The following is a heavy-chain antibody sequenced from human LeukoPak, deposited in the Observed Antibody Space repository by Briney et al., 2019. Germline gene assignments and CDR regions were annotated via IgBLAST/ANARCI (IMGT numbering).Heavy chain of an antibody. J-gene: IGHJ4*02. CDR1: GYTFTSYD. Sequence: GGSVTVSCTASGYTFTSYDINWVRQAPGQGLEWMGWMNPNSRNTGYAHNFQARLPMTRHTSITTAYMELRSLSSDDTAVYFCARDPVGANGVFDYWGQGTLVTVSS. D-gene: IGHD1-26*01. CDR3: ARDPVGANGVFDY. CDR2: MNPNSRNT. V-gene: IGHV1-8*01.